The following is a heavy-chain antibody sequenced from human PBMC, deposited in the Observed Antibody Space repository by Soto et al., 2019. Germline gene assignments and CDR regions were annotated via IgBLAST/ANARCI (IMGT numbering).Heavy chain of an antibody. D-gene: IGHD3-22*01. J-gene: IGHJ3*02. CDR2: ISGSGGST. V-gene: IGHV3-23*01. CDR3: AKVRLPYYYDSNDAFDI. Sequence: EVQLLESGGGLVQPRGSLRLSCAASGFTFSSYAMSWVRQAPGKGLEWVSAISGSGGSTYYADSVKGRFTISRDNSKNTLYLQMNSLRAEDTAVYYCAKVRLPYYYDSNDAFDIWGQGTMVTVSS. CDR1: GFTFSSYA.